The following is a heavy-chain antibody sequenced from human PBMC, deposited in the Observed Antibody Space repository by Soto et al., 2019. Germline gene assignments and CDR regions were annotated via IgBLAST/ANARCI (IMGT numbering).Heavy chain of an antibody. V-gene: IGHV3-30-3*01. D-gene: IGHD6-13*01. CDR3: ASLGYSSSWPDY. J-gene: IGHJ4*02. Sequence: SLRLSCAASGFTFSSYAMHWVRQAPGKGLEGVAVISYDGSNKYYADSVKGRFTISRDNSKNTLYLQMNSLRAEDTAVYYCASLGYSSSWPDYWGQGTLVTVSS. CDR2: ISYDGSNK. CDR1: GFTFSSYA.